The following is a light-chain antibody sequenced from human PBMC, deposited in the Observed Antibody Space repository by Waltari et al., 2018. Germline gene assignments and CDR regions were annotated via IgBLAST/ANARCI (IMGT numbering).Light chain of an antibody. V-gene: IGKV3D-15*01. J-gene: IGKJ2*01. CDR2: GAS. Sequence: EIVMTQSPVTLSVSLEERATLSCRASQSISGNFAWYQQRPGQAPRLLIYGASTRATGVPARFSGRGSGTDFTLTISSLQSEDFAVYYCQQYNDWPYTFGQGTKLDIK. CDR3: QQYNDWPYT. CDR1: QSISGN.